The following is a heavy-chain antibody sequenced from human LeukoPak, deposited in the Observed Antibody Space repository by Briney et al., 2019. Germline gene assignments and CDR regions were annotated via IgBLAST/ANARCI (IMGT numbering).Heavy chain of an antibody. V-gene: IGHV4-4*07. CDR2: LYTSGST. Sequence: SETLSLTCTVSGGSISSYYWSWIRQPAGKGLEWIGRLYTSGSTNYNPSLKSRVTMSVDTSKNQFSLKLSSVTAADTAVYYCARASRMVRGYYYYYMDVWGKGTTVTISS. D-gene: IGHD3-10*01. CDR3: ARASRMVRGYYYYYMDV. J-gene: IGHJ6*03. CDR1: GGSISSYY.